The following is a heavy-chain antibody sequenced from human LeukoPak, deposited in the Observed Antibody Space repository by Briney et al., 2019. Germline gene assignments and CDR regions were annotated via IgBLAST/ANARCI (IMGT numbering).Heavy chain of an antibody. J-gene: IGHJ6*02. Sequence: GGSLRLSCAASGFTFSSYSMTWVRQAPGKGLEWVSYISSSSSTIYYADSVKGRFTISRDNAKNSLYLQMNSLRAEDTAVYYCARDMREPIYYYGMDVWGQGTTVTVSS. V-gene: IGHV3-48*01. CDR2: ISSSSSTI. CDR3: ARDMREPIYYYGMDV. CDR1: GFTFSSYS. D-gene: IGHD1-26*01.